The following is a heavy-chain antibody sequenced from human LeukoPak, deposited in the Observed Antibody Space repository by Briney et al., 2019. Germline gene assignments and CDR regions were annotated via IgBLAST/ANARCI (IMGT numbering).Heavy chain of an antibody. J-gene: IGHJ3*02. CDR3: ARSWGSGSYFDI. Sequence: ASVKVSCKASGYTFTSYAMHWVRQAPGQRLEWMGWINPNSGSTSSAQKFQGRVTMTRDTSISTAYMELSRLRSDDTAVYYCARSWGSGSYFDIWGQGTLVTVSS. V-gene: IGHV1-2*02. CDR1: GYTFTSYA. D-gene: IGHD1-26*01. CDR2: INPNSGST.